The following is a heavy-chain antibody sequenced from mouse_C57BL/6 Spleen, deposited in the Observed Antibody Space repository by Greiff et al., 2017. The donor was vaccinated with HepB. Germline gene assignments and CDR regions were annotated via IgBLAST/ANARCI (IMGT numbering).Heavy chain of an antibody. D-gene: IGHD2-4*01. J-gene: IGHJ4*01. CDR1: GFTFSDYG. CDR2: ISSGSSTI. Sequence: EVQLVESGGGLVKPGGSLKLSCAASGFTFSDYGMHWVRQAPEKGLEWVAYISSGSSTIYYADTVKGRFTISRDNAKNTLFLQMTSLRSEDTAMYYCARPYYDPYYAMDYWGQGTSVTVSS. CDR3: ARPYYDPYYAMDY. V-gene: IGHV5-17*01.